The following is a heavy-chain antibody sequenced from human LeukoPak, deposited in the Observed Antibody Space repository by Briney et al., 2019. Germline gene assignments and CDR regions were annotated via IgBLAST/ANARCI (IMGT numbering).Heavy chain of an antibody. CDR2: IYTSGST. D-gene: IGHD3-16*02. Sequence: SETLSLTCTVSGGSLSSYYWSWIRQPAGKGPEWIGRIYTSGSTNYNPSLKSQVTMSVDTSKNQFSLKLSSVTAADTAVYYCAGGTLRLGGLSLGYWGQGTLVTVSS. V-gene: IGHV4-4*07. CDR1: GGSLSSYY. CDR3: AGGTLRLGGLSLGY. J-gene: IGHJ4*02.